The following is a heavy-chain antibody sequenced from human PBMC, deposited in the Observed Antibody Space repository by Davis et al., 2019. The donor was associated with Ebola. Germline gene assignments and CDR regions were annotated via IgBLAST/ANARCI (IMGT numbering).Heavy chain of an antibody. Sequence: PGGSLRLSCAASGFTFSDYYMTWIRQALGTGLEWVSYISGSGSTIYYADSVKGRFTISRDKAKNSLSLQMNSLRAEDTAVYYCARNPDYTLDSWAQGTLVTVSS. D-gene: IGHD4-11*01. CDR1: GFTFSDYY. CDR3: ARNPDYTLDS. CDR2: ISGSGSTI. J-gene: IGHJ4*02. V-gene: IGHV3-11*01.